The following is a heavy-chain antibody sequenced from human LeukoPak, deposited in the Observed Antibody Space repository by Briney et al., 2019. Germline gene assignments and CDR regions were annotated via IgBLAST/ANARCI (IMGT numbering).Heavy chain of an antibody. CDR2: ISHDGNSK. CDR1: GFTLSTYG. D-gene: IGHD6-19*01. CDR3: ARARGSGPLGY. J-gene: IGHJ4*02. Sequence: GGSLRLSCAASGFTLSTYGMHWVRQAPGKGLEWVAMISHDGNSKQYADFAKGRFTISRDNSKNTLYLQMNSLTTEDTAVYHCARARGSGPLGYWGQGTLVTVSS. V-gene: IGHV3-30*03.